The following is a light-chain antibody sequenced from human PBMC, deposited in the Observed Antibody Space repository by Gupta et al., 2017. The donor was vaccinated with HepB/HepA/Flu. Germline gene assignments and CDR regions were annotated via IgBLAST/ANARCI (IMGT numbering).Light chain of an antibody. Sequence: QSSLPQPASASRSPAQSITNSCTGTSSDVGSSNHVSWYQQHPGKAPKLLIYEVSKRPSGVSNRFSGSKSGNTASLTISGLQAEDEADYYCCSYAGSSNLVVFGGGTKLTVL. J-gene: IGLJ3*02. CDR3: CSYAGSSNLVV. V-gene: IGLV2-23*02. CDR2: EVS. CDR1: SSDVGSSNH.